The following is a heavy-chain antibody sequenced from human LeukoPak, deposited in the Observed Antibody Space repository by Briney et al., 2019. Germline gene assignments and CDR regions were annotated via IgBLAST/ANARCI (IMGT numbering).Heavy chain of an antibody. Sequence: SETLSLTCTVSGGSISSGSYYWSWIRQPAGKGLEWIGRIYTSGSTNYNPSLKSRVTISVDKSKNHFSLMLNSVTAADTAVYHCASGKNYYMDVWGKATTVTVAS. CDR3: ASGKNYYMDV. CDR1: GGSISSGSYY. D-gene: IGHD1-26*01. CDR2: IYTSGST. V-gene: IGHV4-61*02. J-gene: IGHJ6*03.